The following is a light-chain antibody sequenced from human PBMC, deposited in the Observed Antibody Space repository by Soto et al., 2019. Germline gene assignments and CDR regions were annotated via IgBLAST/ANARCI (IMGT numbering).Light chain of an antibody. CDR3: QVWDISSDQYL. CDR1: NIASKS. Sequence: SYELTQPPSVSVAPGQTARITCGGNNIASKSVHWYQQSPGQAPVLVLYDDSNRPSGIPERFSGSNSGSTATLTISSVEAGDEADYFCQVWDISSDQYLFGTGTKLTVL. CDR2: DDS. J-gene: IGLJ1*01. V-gene: IGLV3-21*02.